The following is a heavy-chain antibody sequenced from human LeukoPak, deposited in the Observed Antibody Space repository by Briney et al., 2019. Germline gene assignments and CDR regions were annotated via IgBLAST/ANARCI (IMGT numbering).Heavy chain of an antibody. CDR3: ARDLVRRITMIVVVSPWAFDI. V-gene: IGHV1-2*02. Sequence: ASVKVSCKASGYTFTGYYMHWVRQAPGQGLEWMGWINPNSGGTNYAQKFQGRVTMTRDTSISTAYMELSRLRSDDTAVHYCARDLVRRITMIVVVSPWAFDIWGQGTMVTVSS. CDR1: GYTFTGYY. J-gene: IGHJ3*02. D-gene: IGHD3-22*01. CDR2: INPNSGGT.